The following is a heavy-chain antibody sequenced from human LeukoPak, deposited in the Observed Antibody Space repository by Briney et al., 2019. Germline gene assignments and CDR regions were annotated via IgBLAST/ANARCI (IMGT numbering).Heavy chain of an antibody. D-gene: IGHD5-18*01. CDR3: TRDRIQLGSD. CDR2: INSDGSGT. CDR1: GFTFSSYW. Sequence: PGGSLRLSCAASGFTFSSYWMHWVRQAPGKGLVWVSHINSDGSGTSYADSVKGRFTISRDNAKNTLYLQMNSLRAEDTAVYYCTRDRIQLGSDWGQGTMVTVSS. J-gene: IGHJ3*01. V-gene: IGHV3-74*01.